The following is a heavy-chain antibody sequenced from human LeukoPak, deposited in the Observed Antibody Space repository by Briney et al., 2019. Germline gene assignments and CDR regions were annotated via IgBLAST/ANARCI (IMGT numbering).Heavy chain of an antibody. J-gene: IGHJ4*02. CDR3: ARDGEVRQGHCTTTSCPVDY. CDR1: GYTFTAYS. Sequence: ASVKVSCKASGYTFTAYSMHWVRQAPGQGLEYMGWINPNSGDTNYAQKFQGRVTMTRDTSMSTAYMKLSGLRFDDTAVYYCARDGEVRQGHCTTTSCPVDYWGQGTLITVSS. CDR2: INPNSGDT. V-gene: IGHV1-2*02. D-gene: IGHD2-2*01.